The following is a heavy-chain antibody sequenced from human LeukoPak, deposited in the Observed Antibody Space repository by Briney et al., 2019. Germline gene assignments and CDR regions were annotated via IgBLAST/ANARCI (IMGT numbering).Heavy chain of an antibody. V-gene: IGHV1-8*01. CDR1: GYTFTSYD. J-gene: IGHJ6*02. Sequence: ASVKVSCTASGYTFTSYDINWVRQATGQGLEWMGWMNPNSGNTGYAQKFQGRVTMTRNTSISTAYMELSSLRSEDTAVYYCARGGYYYGSGSYNVWGQGTTVTVSS. D-gene: IGHD3-10*01. CDR3: ARGGYYYGSGSYNV. CDR2: MNPNSGNT.